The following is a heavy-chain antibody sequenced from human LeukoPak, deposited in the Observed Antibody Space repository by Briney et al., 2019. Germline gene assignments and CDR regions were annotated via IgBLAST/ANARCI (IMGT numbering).Heavy chain of an antibody. CDR3: ARDTMANYYYYGMDV. CDR2: ISYDGSNK. V-gene: IGHV3-30*03. J-gene: IGHJ6*02. CDR1: GFTFSSYG. Sequence: PGGSLRLSCAASGFTFSSYGMHWVRQAPGKGLEWVAVISYDGSNKYYADSVKGRFTISRDNSKNTLYLQMNSLRAEDTAVYYCARDTMANYYYYGMDVWGQGTTVTVSS. D-gene: IGHD3-10*01.